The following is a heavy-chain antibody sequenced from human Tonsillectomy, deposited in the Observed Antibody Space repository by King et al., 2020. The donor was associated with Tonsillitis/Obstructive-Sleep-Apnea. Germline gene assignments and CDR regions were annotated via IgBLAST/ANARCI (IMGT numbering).Heavy chain of an antibody. CDR1: GGSISSRNW. CDR3: ARDVGFCSSSNCFTY. V-gene: IGHV4-4*02. Sequence: VQLQESGPGLVKPSGTLSLSCAVSGGSISSRNWWSWVRQPPGKGLEWIGEIYHSGSTNYNPSLNSRVTISVDKSTNQFSLNLTSVTAADTAIYYCARDVGFCSSSNCFTYWGRGVLVTVSS. D-gene: IGHD2-2*01. J-gene: IGHJ4*02. CDR2: IYHSGST.